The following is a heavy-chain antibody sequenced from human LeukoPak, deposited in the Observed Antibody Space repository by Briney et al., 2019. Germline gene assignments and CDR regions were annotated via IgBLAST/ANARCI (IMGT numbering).Heavy chain of an antibody. CDR3: GDWYQVDY. V-gene: IGHV3-23*01. D-gene: IGHD2-2*01. CDR1: GFTFSNHA. J-gene: IGHJ4*02. Sequence: GGSLRLSCAASGFTFSNHAMSWVRQAPGKGLEWVSFISGNGGGTSYADSVKGRFTISRDNSKNTLYLELNSLRAEDTAVYCCGDWYQVDYWGQGTLVTVSS. CDR2: ISGNGGGT.